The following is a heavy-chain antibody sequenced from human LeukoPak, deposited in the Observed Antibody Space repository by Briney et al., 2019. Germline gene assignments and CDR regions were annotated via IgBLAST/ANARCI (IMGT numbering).Heavy chain of an antibody. CDR1: GGSISSYY. CDR3: ARHRVLRYFDWLLHRERNFDY. CDR2: INHSGST. Sequence: SETLSLTCTVSGGSISSYYWSWIRQPPGKGLEWIGEINHSGSTNYNPSLKSRVTISVDTSKNQFSLKLSSVTAADTAVYYCARHRVLRYFDWLLHRERNFDYWGQGTLVTVSS. V-gene: IGHV4-34*01. J-gene: IGHJ4*02. D-gene: IGHD3-9*01.